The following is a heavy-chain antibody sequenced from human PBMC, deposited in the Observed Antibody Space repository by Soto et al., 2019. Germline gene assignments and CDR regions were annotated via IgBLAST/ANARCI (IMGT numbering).Heavy chain of an antibody. J-gene: IGHJ1*01. CDR3: ARGRGYYDSSGYRLDYFQY. Sequence: SETLSLTCAVSGGSISSGGYSWSWIRQPPGKGLEWIGYIYHSGTTFYNPSLKSRVTISVDRSKNQFSLKPSSVTAADTAVYYCARGRGYYDSSGYRLDYFQYWGQGTLVTVSS. CDR2: IYHSGTT. V-gene: IGHV4-30-2*01. D-gene: IGHD3-22*01. CDR1: GGSISSGGYS.